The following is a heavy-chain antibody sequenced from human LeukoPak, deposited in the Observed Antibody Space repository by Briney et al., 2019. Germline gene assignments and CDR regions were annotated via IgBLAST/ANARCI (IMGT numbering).Heavy chain of an antibody. CDR2: IIPIFGTA. J-gene: IGHJ6*02. D-gene: IGHD5-12*01. CDR1: GGTFSSYA. Sequence: SVKVSCKASGGTFSSYAISWVRQAPGQGLEWMGGIIPIFGTANYAQKFQGRVTITADESTSTAYMGLSSLRSEDTAVYYCARCGYSGYGNDDYYYGMDVWGQGTTVTVSS. V-gene: IGHV1-69*13. CDR3: ARCGYSGYGNDDYYYGMDV.